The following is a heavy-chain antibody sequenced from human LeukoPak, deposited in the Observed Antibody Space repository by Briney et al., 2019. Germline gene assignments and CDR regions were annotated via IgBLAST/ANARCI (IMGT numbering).Heavy chain of an antibody. D-gene: IGHD3-16*01. CDR2: IYSSGST. V-gene: IGHV4-59*01. CDR3: ARVDEGGYYYYGMDV. CDR1: ADSISSYY. Sequence: PSETLSLTCTVSADSISSYYWSWIRQPPGKGLEWIGYIYSSGSTNYNPSLKSRVTISVDTSKNQFSLKLSSVTAADTAVYYCARVDEGGYYYYGMDVWGQGTTVTVSS. J-gene: IGHJ6*02.